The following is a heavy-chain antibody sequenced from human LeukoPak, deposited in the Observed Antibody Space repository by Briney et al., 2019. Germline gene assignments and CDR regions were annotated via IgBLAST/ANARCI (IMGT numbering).Heavy chain of an antibody. V-gene: IGHV3-23*01. CDR2: ISERGGST. CDR3: ARDSLGGDY. D-gene: IGHD3-16*01. CDR1: GISLSNYA. Sequence: GGSLRLSCVVSGISLSNYAMTWVRQAPGKGLEWVSYISERGGSTTYADSVKGRFTISRDNSKNTLYLQMNSLRAEDTAVYYCARDSLGGDYWGQGTLVTVSS. J-gene: IGHJ4*02.